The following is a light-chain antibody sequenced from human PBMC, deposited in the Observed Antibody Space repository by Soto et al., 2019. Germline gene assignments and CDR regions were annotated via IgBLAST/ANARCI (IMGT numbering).Light chain of an antibody. CDR2: GAS. CDR3: QQYNNWPPTT. V-gene: IGKV3-15*01. J-gene: IGKJ1*01. Sequence: EIVMTQSPATLSVSPGERATLSCRASQSVSSNLAWHQQKPGQAPRLLIYGASTRSTGIPARFSGSGSGTEFTLTISSLQSEDFAVYYCQQYNNWPPTTFGLWPEA. CDR1: QSVSSN.